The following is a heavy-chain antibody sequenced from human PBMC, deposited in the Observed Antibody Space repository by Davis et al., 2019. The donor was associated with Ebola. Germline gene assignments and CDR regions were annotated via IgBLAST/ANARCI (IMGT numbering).Heavy chain of an antibody. V-gene: IGHV4-34*01. CDR1: GGSFSGYY. CDR3: ARTDYGDYGYFDY. J-gene: IGHJ4*02. D-gene: IGHD4-17*01. CDR2: INHSGST. Sequence: MPGGSLRLSCAVYGGSFSGYYWSWIRQPPGKGLEWIGEINHSGSTNYNPSLKSRVTMSVDTSKNQFSLKLSSVTAADTAVYYCARTDYGDYGYFDYWGQGTLVTVSS.